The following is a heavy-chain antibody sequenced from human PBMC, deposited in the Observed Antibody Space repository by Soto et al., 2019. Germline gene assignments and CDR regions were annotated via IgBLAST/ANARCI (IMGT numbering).Heavy chain of an antibody. J-gene: IGHJ4*02. V-gene: IGHV4-39*01. Sequence: KTSETLSLTCTVSGGSISSSSYYWGWIRQPPGKGLEWIGSIYYSGSTYYNPSLKSRVTISVDTSKNQFSLKLSSVTAADTAVYYCARQGINNWNYGGHDYWGQGTLVTVSS. CDR1: GGSISSSSYY. D-gene: IGHD1-7*01. CDR2: IYYSGST. CDR3: ARQGINNWNYGGHDY.